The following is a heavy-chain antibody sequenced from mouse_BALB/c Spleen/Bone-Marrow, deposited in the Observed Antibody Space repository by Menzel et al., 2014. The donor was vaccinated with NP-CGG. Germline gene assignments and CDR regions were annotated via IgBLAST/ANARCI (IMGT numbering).Heavy chain of an antibody. Sequence: DVKLVESGGGLVQPGGSLKLSCAASGFYFRRYWMSWVRRAPGKGLEWIGEINPESSTINYTPSLKGKFIISRDNAKNTLYLQMSKVRSEDTALYYCARLGYYGYFVDWGQGTTLTVSS. CDR3: ARLGYYGYFVD. V-gene: IGHV4-1*02. CDR2: INPESSTI. CDR1: GFYFRRYW. J-gene: IGHJ2*01. D-gene: IGHD1-1*01.